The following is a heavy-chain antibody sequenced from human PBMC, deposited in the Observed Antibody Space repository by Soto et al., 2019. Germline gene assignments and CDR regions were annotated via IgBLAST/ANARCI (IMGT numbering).Heavy chain of an antibody. D-gene: IGHD3-3*01. V-gene: IGHV3-73*01. CDR3: ANDFV. CDR1: GFAFNDSA. CDR2: VRSKTNNYAT. J-gene: IGHJ4*02. Sequence: DVQVVQSGGGLVQPGGSLKLSCAASGFAFNDSAMPWVRQASGKGLEWVARVRSKTNNYATAYPVSVRGRFTGSRDDSMGTTYLQMTSLKTEDTAMYYCANDFVWGQGVLVTVSS.